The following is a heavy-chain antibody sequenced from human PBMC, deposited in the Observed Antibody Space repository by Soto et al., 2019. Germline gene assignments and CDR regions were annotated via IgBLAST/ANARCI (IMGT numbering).Heavy chain of an antibody. D-gene: IGHD3-3*01. V-gene: IGHV3-21*01. CDR1: GFTFSSYS. CDR3: AKAQEYYDFWSGYALDY. CDR2: ISSSSSYI. J-gene: IGHJ4*02. Sequence: GGSLRLSCAASGFTFSSYSMNWVRQAPGKGLEWVSSISSSSSYIYYADSVKGRFTISRDNAKNSLYLQMNSLRAEDTAVYYCAKAQEYYDFWSGYALDYWGQGTLVTVSS.